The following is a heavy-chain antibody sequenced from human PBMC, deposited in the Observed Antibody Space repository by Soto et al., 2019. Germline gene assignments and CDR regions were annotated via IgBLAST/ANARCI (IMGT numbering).Heavy chain of an antibody. D-gene: IGHD3-10*01. CDR2: IRSKAYGGTT. J-gene: IGHJ4*02. CDR3: TREVLWDGEYPPNFDY. Sequence: EVQLVESGGGLVKPGRSLRLSCTASGFTFGDYAMSWFRQAPGKGLEWVGFIRSKAYGGTTEYAASVKGRFTISSDDPKGIAYRQTNSLKADDTAVYYCTREVLWDGEYPPNFDYWGQGTQVTVSS. CDR1: GFTFGDYA. V-gene: IGHV3-49*05.